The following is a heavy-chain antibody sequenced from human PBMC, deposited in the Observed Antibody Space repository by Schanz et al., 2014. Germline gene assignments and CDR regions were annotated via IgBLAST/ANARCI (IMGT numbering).Heavy chain of an antibody. V-gene: IGHV3-7*01. J-gene: IGHJ4*02. CDR2: IKQDGSEK. CDR1: GFIFSNSW. D-gene: IGHD1-26*01. CDR3: ARDSGSHYLVDY. Sequence: VQLVESGGGLVQPGGSLRLSCVASGFIFSNSWMSWVRQAPEKGLEWVANIKQDGSEKYYVDSVKGRFTISRDNAKNSLYLQMNSLRAEDTAVYYCARDSGSHYLVDYWGQGTLVTVSS.